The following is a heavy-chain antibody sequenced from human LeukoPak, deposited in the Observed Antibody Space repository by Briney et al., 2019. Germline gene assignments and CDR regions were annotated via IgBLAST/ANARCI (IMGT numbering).Heavy chain of an antibody. V-gene: IGHV4-39*02. Sequence: SETLSLTCTVSGGSISSSSYYWGWIRQPPGKGLEWIGSIYYSGSTYYNPSLKSRVTISVDTSKNQFSLKLSSVTAADTAVYHCARDRGRYGDYVAPPHSYYYGMDVWGQGTTVTVSS. D-gene: IGHD4-17*01. CDR3: ARDRGRYGDYVAPPHSYYYGMDV. CDR2: IYYSGST. J-gene: IGHJ6*02. CDR1: GGSISSSSYY.